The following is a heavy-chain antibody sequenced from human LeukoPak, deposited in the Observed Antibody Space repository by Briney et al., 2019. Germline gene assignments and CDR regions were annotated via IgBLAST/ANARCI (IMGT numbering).Heavy chain of an antibody. V-gene: IGHV4-39*07. CDR1: RGSVSSSTYY. CDR3: TAEKNGSPHY. J-gene: IGHJ4*02. D-gene: IGHD2-8*01. CDR2: IYYTGST. Sequence: SETLSLTCTVSRGSVSSSTYYWSWVRQPPGKGPEWIASIYYTGSTYYNPSLKSRVTMSLDMSKNEFFLTMTSVTAADTAVYFCTAEKNGSPHYWGQGTQVTVSS.